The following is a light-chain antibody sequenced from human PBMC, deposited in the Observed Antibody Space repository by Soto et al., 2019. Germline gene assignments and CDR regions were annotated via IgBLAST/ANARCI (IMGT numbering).Light chain of an antibody. CDR3: QQYNNWPFT. Sequence: EIVMTQSPATLSVSPGERATLSCRASQSVSSNLAWYQQKPGQAPRLLIYGASTRATGIPARFSGSGSGTDFTLTISSLQSEDFADYYCQQYNNWPFTFGPGTKVDIK. V-gene: IGKV3-15*01. J-gene: IGKJ3*01. CDR2: GAS. CDR1: QSVSSN.